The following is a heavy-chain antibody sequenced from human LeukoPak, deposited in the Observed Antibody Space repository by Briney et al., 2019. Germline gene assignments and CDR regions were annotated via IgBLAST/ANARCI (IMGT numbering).Heavy chain of an antibody. D-gene: IGHD6-6*01. CDR3: TTYSSSTLKI. V-gene: IGHV3-15*01. CDR2: VKSKTDGGTA. J-gene: IGHJ3*02. Sequence: PGGSLRLSCAASGFTPSNAWISWVRQAPGKGLEWVGRVKSKTDGGTADYAAPVKGRFTISRDDSKNTLYLQMNSLKTEDTAVYYCTTYSSSTLKIWGQGTMVTVSS. CDR1: GFTPSNAW.